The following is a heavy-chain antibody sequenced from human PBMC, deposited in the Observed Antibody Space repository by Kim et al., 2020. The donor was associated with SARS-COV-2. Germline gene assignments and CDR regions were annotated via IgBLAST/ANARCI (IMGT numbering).Heavy chain of an antibody. CDR2: ISADNGNT. CDR1: GYAFTSYG. J-gene: IGHJ4*02. Sequence: ASVKVSCKASGYAFTSYGITWVRQAPGQGLEWMGWISADNGNTNHAQKIQGRVTMSTDTSTSTAYMELRSLGSYDTAVYYCARGPVGTPMSPFWYWGQGTLVTVSS. D-gene: IGHD5-18*01. V-gene: IGHV1-18*01. CDR3: ARGPVGTPMSPFWY.